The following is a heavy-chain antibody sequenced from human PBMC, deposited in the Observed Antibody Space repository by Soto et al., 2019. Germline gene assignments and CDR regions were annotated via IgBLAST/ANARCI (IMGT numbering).Heavy chain of an antibody. CDR3: AKDPPYSSSTTCPDAVHWLDP. D-gene: IGHD2-2*01. J-gene: IGHJ5*02. CDR2: ISGSGGST. CDR1: GFTFSSYA. V-gene: IGHV3-23*01. Sequence: PGGSLRLSCAASGFTFSSYAMSWVRQAPGKGLEWVSAISGSGGSTYYADSVKGRFTISRDNSKNTLYPQMNSLRAEDTAVYYCAKDPPYSSSTTCPDAVHWLDPWGQGTLVTVYS.